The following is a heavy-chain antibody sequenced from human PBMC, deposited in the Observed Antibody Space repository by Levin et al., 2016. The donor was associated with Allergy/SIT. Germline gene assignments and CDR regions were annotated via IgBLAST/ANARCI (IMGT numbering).Heavy chain of an antibody. CDR2: IRYDGSNK. Sequence: GESLKISCAASGFTFSSYGMHWVRQAPGKGLEWVAFIRYDGSNKYYADSVKGRFTISRDNSKNTLYLQMNSLRAEDTAVYYCAKDPRIGSSRGGSFDYWGQGTLVTVSS. CDR1: GFTFSSYG. J-gene: IGHJ4*02. V-gene: IGHV3-30*02. D-gene: IGHD6-13*01. CDR3: AKDPRIGSSRGGSFDY.